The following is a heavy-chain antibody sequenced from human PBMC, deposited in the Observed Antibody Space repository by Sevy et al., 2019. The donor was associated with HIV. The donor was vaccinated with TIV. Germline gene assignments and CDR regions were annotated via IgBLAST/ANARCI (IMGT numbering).Heavy chain of an antibody. CDR2: VYHTGST. Sequence: SETLSLTCAVSGVSVSSDTYYWSWIRQPPGKGLEWIGYVYHTGSTNYSPSFKSRVTISVDTSKNQFSLWLFSVAAADTAVYYCANEPYFFDKSGYYWDYWGQGALVTVSS. J-gene: IGHJ4*02. V-gene: IGHV4-61*01. CDR1: GVSVSSDTYY. CDR3: ANEPYFFDKSGYYWDY. D-gene: IGHD3-22*01.